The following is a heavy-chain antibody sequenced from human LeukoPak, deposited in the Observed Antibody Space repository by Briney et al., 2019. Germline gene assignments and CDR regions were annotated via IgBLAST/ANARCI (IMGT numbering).Heavy chain of an antibody. CDR1: GFTVSSNY. CDR3: AAQWLVLGAFDI. D-gene: IGHD6-19*01. V-gene: IGHV3-30-3*01. J-gene: IGHJ3*02. Sequence: GGSLRLSCAASGFTVSSNYMSWVRQAPGKGLEWVAVISYDGSNKYYADSVKGRFTIFRDNSKNTLHLQMNSLRAEDSAVYYCAAQWLVLGAFDIWGQGTMVTVS. CDR2: ISYDGSNK.